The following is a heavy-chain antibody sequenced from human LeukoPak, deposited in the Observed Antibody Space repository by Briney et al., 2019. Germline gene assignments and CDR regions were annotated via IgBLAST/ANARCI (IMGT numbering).Heavy chain of an antibody. V-gene: IGHV4-59*12. CDR2: IYHSGST. Sequence: KSSETLSLTCTVSGVSISTYYWSWLRQPPGKGLEWIGYIYHSGSTKYNPSLKSRVTISVDTSKKQFSLQLKSVTRDDTAVYYCARGDGNAWYGAAFDIWGQGTMVSVSS. CDR3: ARGDGNAWYGAAFDI. J-gene: IGHJ3*02. D-gene: IGHD3-10*01. CDR1: GVSISTYY.